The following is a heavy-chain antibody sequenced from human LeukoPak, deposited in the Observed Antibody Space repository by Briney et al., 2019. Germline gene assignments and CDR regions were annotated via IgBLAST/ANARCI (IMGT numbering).Heavy chain of an antibody. V-gene: IGHV4-34*01. D-gene: IGHD6-13*01. Sequence: SSETLSLTCAVYGGSFSGYYWSWIRQPPGKGLEWIGEINHSGSTNYNPSLKSRVTISVDTSKNQFSLKLSSVTAADTAVYYCARIPSRYSSSWYTGLGFDPWGQGTLVTVSS. CDR2: INHSGST. CDR1: GGSFSGYY. J-gene: IGHJ5*02. CDR3: ARIPSRYSSSWYTGLGFDP.